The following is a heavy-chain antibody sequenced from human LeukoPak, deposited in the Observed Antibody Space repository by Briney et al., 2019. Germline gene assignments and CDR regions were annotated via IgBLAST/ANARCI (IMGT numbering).Heavy chain of an antibody. J-gene: IGHJ4*02. CDR2: IRYDGTNK. CDR1: RFTFSSFG. D-gene: IGHD3-22*01. Sequence: GGSLTLSCAASRFTFSSFGLHWVRPAPGKGLEWVAFIRYDGTNKYYADSVKGRLTIYRDNTKNTLYLQMNSLRDEDTAVYYCARGVYYDSSGYYYLPFDYWGQGTLVTVSS. CDR3: ARGVYYDSSGYYYLPFDY. V-gene: IGHV3-30*02.